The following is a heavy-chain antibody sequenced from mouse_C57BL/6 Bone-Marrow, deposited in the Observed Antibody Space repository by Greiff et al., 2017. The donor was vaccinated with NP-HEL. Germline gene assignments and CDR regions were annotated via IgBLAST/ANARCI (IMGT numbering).Heavy chain of an antibody. V-gene: IGHV1-39*01. J-gene: IGHJ2*01. CDR3: ATYCGYDRRFDY. D-gene: IGHD2-9*01. CDR1: GYTFTDYY. CDR2: INPNYGTT. Sequence: EVQLQQPGPELVKPGASVKLSCKASGYTFTDYYMHWVKQSPGQSLEWIGVINPNYGTTSYNQKFKGKATLTVDQSSSTAYMQLNSLTSEDSAVYYCATYCGYDRRFDYWGQGTTLTVSA.